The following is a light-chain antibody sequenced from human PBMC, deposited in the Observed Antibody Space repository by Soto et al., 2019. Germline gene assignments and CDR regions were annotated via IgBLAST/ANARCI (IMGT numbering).Light chain of an antibody. J-gene: IGLJ3*02. CDR2: GNN. Sequence: QSVLTQPPSVSGAPGQRVTISCTGSSSNIGAGYDVHWYQQLPETAPKLLIYGNNNRPSGVPDRFSGSKSGTSASLAITGLQAEDEADYYCQSYDSSLSGWVFGGGPKVTVL. CDR3: QSYDSSLSGWV. CDR1: SSNIGAGYD. V-gene: IGLV1-40*01.